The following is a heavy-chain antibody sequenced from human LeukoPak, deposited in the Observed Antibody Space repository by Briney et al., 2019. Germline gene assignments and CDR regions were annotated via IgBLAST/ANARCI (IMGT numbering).Heavy chain of an antibody. Sequence: SETLSLTCTVSGGSISSYYWSWIRQPPGKGLEWIGEINHSGSTNYNPSLKSRVTISVDTSKNQFSLKLSSVTAADTAVYYCASSHDILTGGSASAPTPPQH. CDR3: ASSHDILTGGSASAPTPPQH. V-gene: IGHV4-34*01. J-gene: IGHJ1*01. CDR1: GGSISSYY. D-gene: IGHD3-9*01. CDR2: INHSGST.